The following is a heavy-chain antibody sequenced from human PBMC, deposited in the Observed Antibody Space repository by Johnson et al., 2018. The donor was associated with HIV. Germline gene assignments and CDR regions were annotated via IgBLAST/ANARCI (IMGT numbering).Heavy chain of an antibody. CDR2: ISYDGSNK. V-gene: IGHV3-30*09. CDR3: ARGFLTGTPSDAFDI. CDR1: GITFSSYA. D-gene: IGHD1-1*01. J-gene: IGHJ3*02. Sequence: QVQLVESGGGVVQPGRSLRLPCAASGITFSSYAMHWVRQAPGQGPEWVAVISYDGSNKYYADAEKGRFAISRDNSKNPLYLQMNSLRAEDTAVYYCARGFLTGTPSDAFDIWGQGTMVTVSS.